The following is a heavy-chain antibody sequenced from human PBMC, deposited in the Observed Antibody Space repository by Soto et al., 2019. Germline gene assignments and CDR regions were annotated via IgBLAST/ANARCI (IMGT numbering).Heavy chain of an antibody. CDR1: GGSISTSRSY. J-gene: IGHJ5*02. D-gene: IGHD2-21*01. Sequence: SETLSLTCNVSGGSISTSRSYWAWTRQPPGKGLEWLANIFYSGSTYYNPSLASRVTVSVDTSKNEFSLKLRSVTAADTAVYYCARQPTTGDTDLWFDPWGQGTLVTVSS. CDR3: ARQPTTGDTDLWFDP. CDR2: IFYSGST. V-gene: IGHV4-39*01.